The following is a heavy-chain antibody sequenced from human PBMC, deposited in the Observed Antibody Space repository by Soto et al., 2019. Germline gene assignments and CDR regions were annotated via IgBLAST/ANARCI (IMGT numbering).Heavy chain of an antibody. CDR2: ISSSSSYI. V-gene: IGHV3-21*01. D-gene: IGHD6-19*01. CDR1: GVTFISYS. CDR3: AVSHNQQCIEY. Sequence: XGSVRRSCSASGVTFISYSMNWVRQAPGKGLEWVSSISSSSSYIYYADSVKGRFTISRDNAKNSLYLKMNSLRAEDTAVYYCAVSHNQQCIEYCGQGSVVTVSS. J-gene: IGHJ1*01.